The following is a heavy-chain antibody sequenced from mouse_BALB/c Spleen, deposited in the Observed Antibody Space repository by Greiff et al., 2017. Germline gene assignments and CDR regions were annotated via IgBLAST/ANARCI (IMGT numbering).Heavy chain of an antibody. D-gene: IGHD2-13*01. V-gene: IGHV1-39*01. CDR3: ARSGDGDYDYAMDY. Sequence: VQLQQSGPELVKPAASVTISCKASGYSFTGYNMNWVKQSNGKSLEWIGNIVPYYGGTSYNQKFKGKDTLTVDKSSTTTYMQLKSLTSEDSAVYYCARSGDGDYDYAMDYWGQGTSVTVSS. CDR2: IVPYYGGT. J-gene: IGHJ4*01. CDR1: GYSFTGYN.